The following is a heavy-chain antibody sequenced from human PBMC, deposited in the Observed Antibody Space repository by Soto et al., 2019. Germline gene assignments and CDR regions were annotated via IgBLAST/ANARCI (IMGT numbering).Heavy chain of an antibody. CDR1: GFTVSSSNY. CDR3: HGYGY. D-gene: IGHD5-12*01. Sequence: EVQLVESGGGLIQPGGSLRLSCVVSGFTVSSSNYMGWVRQAPGKGLEWVSVIYTGGTTYYADSVKGRFTISRDNSKNTLYLQMNSLSAEDTAVYYCHGYGYWGQGTLVTVSS. J-gene: IGHJ4*02. CDR2: IYTGGTT. V-gene: IGHV3-53*01.